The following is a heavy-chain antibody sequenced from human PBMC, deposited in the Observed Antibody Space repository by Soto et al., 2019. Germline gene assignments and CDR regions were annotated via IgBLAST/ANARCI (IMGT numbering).Heavy chain of an antibody. D-gene: IGHD3-22*01. V-gene: IGHV3-48*03. J-gene: IGHJ4*02. CDR1: GFTFSSYE. Sequence: GGSLRLSCAASGFTFSSYEMHWVRQAPGKGLEWLSYITSSGATIYYAASVKGRFTISRDDSKNSLYLQMHSLRAEDTALYYCARGPTSGYYYFDYWGQGTLVTVSS. CDR3: ARGPTSGYYYFDY. CDR2: ITSSGATI.